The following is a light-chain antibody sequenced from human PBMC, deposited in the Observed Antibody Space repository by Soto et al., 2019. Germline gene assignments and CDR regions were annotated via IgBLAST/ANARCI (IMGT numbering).Light chain of an antibody. J-gene: IGKJ1*01. Sequence: DIVMTQSPLSLPVTPGEPASISCRSSQSLLHSDGYIYLDWYLQRPGQSPHLLICLGSNRASGVPGRISGSGSGTHFTLTISRVEADDFGVYYCMQALQTPWTFGQGTRVEVK. CDR1: QSLLHSDGYIY. V-gene: IGKV2-28*01. CDR3: MQALQTPWT. CDR2: LGS.